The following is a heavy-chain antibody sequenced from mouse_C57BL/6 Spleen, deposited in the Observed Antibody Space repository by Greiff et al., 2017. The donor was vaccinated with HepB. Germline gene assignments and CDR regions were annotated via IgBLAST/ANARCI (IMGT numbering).Heavy chain of an antibody. Sequence: QVQLKQPGAELVKPGASVKLSCKASGYTFTSYWMQWVKQRPGQGLEWIGEIDPSDSYTNYNQKFKGKATLTVDTSSSTAYMQLSSLTSEDSAVYYCARRLGLMDYWGQGTSVTVSS. V-gene: IGHV1-50*01. CDR1: GYTFTSYW. CDR3: ARRLGLMDY. J-gene: IGHJ4*01. CDR2: IDPSDSYT.